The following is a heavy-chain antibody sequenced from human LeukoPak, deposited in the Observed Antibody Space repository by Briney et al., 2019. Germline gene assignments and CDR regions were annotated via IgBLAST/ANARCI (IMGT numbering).Heavy chain of an antibody. CDR2: ISSRGSTI. J-gene: IGHJ4*02. D-gene: IGHD4-17*01. Sequence: PGGSLRLSCAASGFTFSSYGMSWVRQAPGKGLEWVSYISSRGSTIYYADSVKGRFTISRDNAKNSLYLLMNSLRAEDTAVYYCARALRTVWGYYFDYWGQGTLVTVSS. CDR3: ARALRTVWGYYFDY. V-gene: IGHV3-48*04. CDR1: GFTFSSYG.